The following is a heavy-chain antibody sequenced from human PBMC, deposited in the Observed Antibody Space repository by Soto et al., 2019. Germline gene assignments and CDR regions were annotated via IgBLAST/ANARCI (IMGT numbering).Heavy chain of an antibody. V-gene: IGHV4-31*03. J-gene: IGHJ4*02. D-gene: IGHD3-3*02. CDR1: GGSSSSGGYY. Sequence: PSETLSLTCTVSGGSSSSGGYYWSWIRQHPGKGLEWIGYSYYSVSTYYHPSLKSRLTISVDTSKNQFSLNLRSVTAADTAVYYCARLPSRHLVDYWGQGTLVTVSS. CDR3: ARLPSRHLVDY. CDR2: SYYSVST.